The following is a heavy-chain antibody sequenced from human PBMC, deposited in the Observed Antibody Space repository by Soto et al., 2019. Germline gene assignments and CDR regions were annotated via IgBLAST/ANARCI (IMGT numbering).Heavy chain of an antibody. J-gene: IGHJ5*02. V-gene: IGHV4-59*08. CDR1: GGSISSYY. Sequence: SETLSLTCTVSGGSISSYYWSWIRQPPGKGLEWIGYIYYSGSTNYNPSLKSRVTISVDTSKNQFSLKLSSVTAADTAVYYCARTTHYDFWSGYYQDNWFDPWGQGTLVTVSS. D-gene: IGHD3-3*01. CDR2: IYYSGST. CDR3: ARTTHYDFWSGYYQDNWFDP.